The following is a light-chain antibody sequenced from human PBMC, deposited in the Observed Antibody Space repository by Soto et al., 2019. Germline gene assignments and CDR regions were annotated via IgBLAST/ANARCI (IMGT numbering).Light chain of an antibody. J-gene: IGKJ1*01. CDR1: QSVSSN. Sequence: EIVMTQSPATLSVSPGERATLSCRASQSVSSNLAWYQQKPGQAPRLLIYGASTRATGIPARCSGSRSGTDFTPTISSLQSEDFAVYYCQQYNNWPQTFGQGTKVEIK. CDR3: QQYNNWPQT. V-gene: IGKV3-15*01. CDR2: GAS.